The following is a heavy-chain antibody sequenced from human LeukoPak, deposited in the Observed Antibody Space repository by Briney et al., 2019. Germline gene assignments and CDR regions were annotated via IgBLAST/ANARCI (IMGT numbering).Heavy chain of an antibody. V-gene: IGHV1-69-2*01. J-gene: IGHJ5*02. CDR1: GYTFTDYY. Sequence: ASVKVSCKASGYTFTDYYMHWVQQAPGKGLEWMGLVDPEDGETIYAEKFQGRVTITADTSTDTAYMELSSLRSEDTAVYYCATGTVYSPNWFDPWGQGTLVTVSS. CDR2: VDPEDGET. CDR3: ATGTVYSPNWFDP. D-gene: IGHD2-21*01.